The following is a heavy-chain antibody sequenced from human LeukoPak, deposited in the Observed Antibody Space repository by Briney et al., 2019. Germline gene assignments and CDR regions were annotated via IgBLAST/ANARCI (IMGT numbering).Heavy chain of an antibody. Sequence: GASVKVSCKASGYTFSGYYIHWVRQPPGQGLAWMGWTNPNSGGTNYAKKFQGRVTMTRDTSITTAYMELSRLRSDDTAVYYCTRELGCSGGSCYPDYWGQGTLVTVSS. V-gene: IGHV1-2*02. D-gene: IGHD2-15*01. J-gene: IGHJ4*02. CDR3: TRELGCSGGSCYPDY. CDR1: GYTFSGYY. CDR2: TNPNSGGT.